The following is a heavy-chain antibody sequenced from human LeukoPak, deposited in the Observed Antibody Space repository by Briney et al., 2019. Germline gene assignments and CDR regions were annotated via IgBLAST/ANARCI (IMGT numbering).Heavy chain of an antibody. Sequence: PGGSLRLSCAASGFTFSHHGMNWVRQAPGKGLEWVSGVGPSGARTYYADSVKGRFTVSRDNSKNTLYLQMNSLRAEDTAVYYCVRGAYSSSWLNFDYWGQGTLVTVSS. CDR3: VRGAYSSSWLNFDY. CDR2: VGPSGART. J-gene: IGHJ4*02. V-gene: IGHV3-23*01. CDR1: GFTFSHHG. D-gene: IGHD6-13*01.